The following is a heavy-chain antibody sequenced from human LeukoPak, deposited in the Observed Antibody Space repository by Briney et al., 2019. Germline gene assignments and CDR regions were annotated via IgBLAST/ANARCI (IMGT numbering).Heavy chain of an antibody. Sequence: SETLSLTCAVYGGSFSGYYWSWIRQPPGKGLEWIGEINHSGSTNYNPSLKSRVTISVDTSKNQFSLKLSSVTAADTAVYYCARSRSGGSCYYRGWFDPWGQGTLATVSS. V-gene: IGHV4-34*01. CDR1: GGSFSGYY. CDR2: INHSGST. CDR3: ARSRSGGSCYYRGWFDP. D-gene: IGHD2-15*01. J-gene: IGHJ5*02.